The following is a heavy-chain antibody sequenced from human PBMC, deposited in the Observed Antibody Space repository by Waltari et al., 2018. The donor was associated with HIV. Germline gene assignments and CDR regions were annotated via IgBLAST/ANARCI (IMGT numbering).Heavy chain of an antibody. J-gene: IGHJ6*02. V-gene: IGHV3-74*01. D-gene: IGHD3-3*01. CDR1: GFSFSDYW. CDR3: ARDDYDFWSGPRRDKNYWMDV. CDR2: INSDGGDA. Sequence: LVQSGGGLVQPGGSLRLSCAASGFSFSDYWMRWVRQRPWKGLEWVSRINSDGGDATYADSVKGRFTVSRDNAKNTLFLEMSSLRVEDTAVYYCARDDYDFWSGPRRDKNYWMDVWGQGTAVTVSS.